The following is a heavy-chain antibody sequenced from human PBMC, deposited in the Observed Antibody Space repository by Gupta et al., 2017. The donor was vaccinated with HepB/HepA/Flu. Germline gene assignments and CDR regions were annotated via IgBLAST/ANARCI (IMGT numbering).Heavy chain of an antibody. Sequence: EVQLLESGGGLVQPGGSLRLSCAASGFTFRTYAMTWVRQAPGKGLEWVSSISARGSGTYYADSVKGRFTISRDNPKNTVYLQMNSLRAEDTALYYCARDTLGDYWGQGTLVTVSS. CDR2: ISARGSGT. D-gene: IGHD3-10*01. J-gene: IGHJ4*02. V-gene: IGHV3-23*01. CDR3: ARDTLGDY. CDR1: GFTFRTYA.